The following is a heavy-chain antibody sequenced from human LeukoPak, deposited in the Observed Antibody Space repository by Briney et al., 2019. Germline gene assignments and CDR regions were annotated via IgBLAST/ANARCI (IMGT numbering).Heavy chain of an antibody. CDR1: GFTFSAYG. Sequence: PGGSLRLSCAASGFTFSAYGMSWVRQAPGKGLEWVSHISSGRSVMNYADAVEGRFTISRDNGKNSVYLQMNSLRDEDTAVYYCAGGVYGYNAFDYWGQGTLVTVSS. V-gene: IGHV3-48*02. CDR3: AGGVYGYNAFDY. D-gene: IGHD5/OR15-5a*01. J-gene: IGHJ4*02. CDR2: ISSGRSVM.